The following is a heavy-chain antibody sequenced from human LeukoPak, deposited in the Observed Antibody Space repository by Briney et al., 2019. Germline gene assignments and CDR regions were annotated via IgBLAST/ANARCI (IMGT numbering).Heavy chain of an antibody. D-gene: IGHD3-10*01. Sequence: GGSLRLSCAASGFTFSSYATSWVRQAPGKGLEWVSAISGSGGSTYYADSVKGRFTISRDNSKNTLYLQMNSLRAEDTAVYYCAKRGGYGSGSYPYYFDYWGQGTLVTVSS. V-gene: IGHV3-23*01. J-gene: IGHJ4*02. CDR2: ISGSGGST. CDR1: GFTFSSYA. CDR3: AKRGGYGSGSYPYYFDY.